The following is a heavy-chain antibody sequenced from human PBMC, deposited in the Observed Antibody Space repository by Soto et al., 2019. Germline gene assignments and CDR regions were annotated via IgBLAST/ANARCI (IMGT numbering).Heavy chain of an antibody. V-gene: IGHV3-15*01. CDR2: IKSKTDGGTT. CDR3: TTDGSYDILTGYYHYYYGMDV. Sequence: GSLRLSCAASGFTFSNAWMSWVRQAPGKGLEWVGRIKSKTDGGTTDYAAPVKGRFTISRDDSKNTLYLQMNSLKTEDTAVYYCTTDGSYDILTGYYHYYYGMDVWGQGTTVTVSS. CDR1: GFTFSNAW. J-gene: IGHJ6*02. D-gene: IGHD3-9*01.